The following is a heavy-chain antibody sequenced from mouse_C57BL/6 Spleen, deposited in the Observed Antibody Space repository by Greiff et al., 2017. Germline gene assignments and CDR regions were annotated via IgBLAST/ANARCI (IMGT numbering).Heavy chain of an antibody. J-gene: IGHJ1*03. CDR2: INYDGSST. CDR3: ARDRVYYYGISYVYFEV. V-gene: IGHV5-16*01. CDR1: GFTFSDYY. D-gene: IGHD1-1*01. Sequence: EVKLVESEGGLVQPGSSMKLSCTASGFTFSDYYMAWVRQVPEKGLEWVANINYDGSSTYYLDSLKSRFIISRDNAKNILYLQMSSLKSEDTATYYCARDRVYYYGISYVYFEVWGTGTTVTVSS.